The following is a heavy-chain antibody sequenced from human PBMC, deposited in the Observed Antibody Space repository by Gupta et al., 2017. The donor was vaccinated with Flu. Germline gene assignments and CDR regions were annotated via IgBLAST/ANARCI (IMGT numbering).Heavy chain of an antibody. Sequence: QVQLQESGPGLVKPSETLSLTCTVSGGSISSYYWSWIRQPPGKGLEWIGYIFYSGSTNYNPSLKSRVTISVDTSKNQFSLKLLSVTAADTAIYYCARGRISGYVDYWGQGTLVTVSS. CDR3: ARGRISGYVDY. CDR1: GGSISSYY. V-gene: IGHV4-59*01. CDR2: IFYSGST. D-gene: IGHD3-22*01. J-gene: IGHJ4*02.